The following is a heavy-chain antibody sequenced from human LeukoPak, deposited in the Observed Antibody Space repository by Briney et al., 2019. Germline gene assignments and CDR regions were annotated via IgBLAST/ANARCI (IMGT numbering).Heavy chain of an antibody. V-gene: IGHV3-30-3*01. Sequence: PGGSLRLSCAASGFTFSSYAMHWVRQAPGKGLEWVAVISYDGSNKYYADSVKGRFTISRDNSKNTLYLQMNSLRAEDTAVYYCAPRRDHLAPSWGQGTLVTVSS. CDR3: APRRDHLAPS. CDR1: GFTFSSYA. D-gene: IGHD5-24*01. J-gene: IGHJ5*02. CDR2: ISYDGSNK.